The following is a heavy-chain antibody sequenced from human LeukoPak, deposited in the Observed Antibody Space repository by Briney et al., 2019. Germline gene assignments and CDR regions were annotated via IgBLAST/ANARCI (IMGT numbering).Heavy chain of an antibody. Sequence: ASVKVSCKASGYTFINFAINWGRQAPGQRPEWMGWINAGNGNTKYSQKFQGRVTITRDTSASTAYMELSSLTSEDTAVYYCARGPRAAADDYWGQGTLVTLSS. V-gene: IGHV1-3*01. D-gene: IGHD6-13*01. CDR2: INAGNGNT. CDR1: GYTFINFA. CDR3: ARGPRAAADDY. J-gene: IGHJ4*02.